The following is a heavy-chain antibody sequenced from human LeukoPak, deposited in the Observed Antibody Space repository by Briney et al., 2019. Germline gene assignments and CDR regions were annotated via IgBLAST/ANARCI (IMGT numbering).Heavy chain of an antibody. Sequence: SETLSLTCTVSGYSISGGYYWGWIRQAPGKGLEWIGSISHSGRASYNPSLKSRVTISIDTSKNQFSLKVSSVTAADTAVYYCSAVAGTGGYYFDYWGQGTLVTVSS. CDR1: GYSISGGYY. CDR3: SAVAGTGGYYFDY. D-gene: IGHD6-19*01. CDR2: ISHSGRA. J-gene: IGHJ4*02. V-gene: IGHV4-38-2*02.